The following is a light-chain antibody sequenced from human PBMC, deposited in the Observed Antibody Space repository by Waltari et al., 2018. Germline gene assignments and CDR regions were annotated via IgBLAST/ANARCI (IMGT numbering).Light chain of an antibody. J-gene: IGKJ1*01. CDR3: QQYDSYPWT. Sequence: TGRTSQSISNLLAWNHKKPRKTPKLLIYKASSFESGVPSTFSGSGSGTEFTLTISSLQPDDFATYYYQQYDSYPWTFGQVTKVEIK. CDR2: KAS. V-gene: IGKV1-5*03. CDR1: QSISNL.